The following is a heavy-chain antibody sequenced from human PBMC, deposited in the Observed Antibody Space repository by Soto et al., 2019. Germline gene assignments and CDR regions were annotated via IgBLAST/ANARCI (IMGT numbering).Heavy chain of an antibody. CDR2: IKVDSGYT. J-gene: IGHJ5*02. Sequence: QLQLVQSAAEVKKPGASVRVSCKAYGYPFIKYGISWIRQAPEQGLEWMGWIKVDSGYTNYAQKCPGRVNLTPNPVSETAFMGLKRPGLDRQAVYFCATSYDTGFDPWGQGTLVSVSS. D-gene: IGHD3-9*01. V-gene: IGHV1-18*04. CDR1: GYPFIKYG. CDR3: ATSYDTGFDP.